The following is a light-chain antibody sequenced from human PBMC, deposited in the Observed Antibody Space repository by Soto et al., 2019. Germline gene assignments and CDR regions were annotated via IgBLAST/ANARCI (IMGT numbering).Light chain of an antibody. V-gene: IGKV3-20*01. CDR3: QQYGTSRT. J-gene: IGKJ1*01. Sequence: EIVLAQSPGALSLSPGERATLSCRASQSLSSSYLAWYQQRPGQAPRLLIYAASSRATGIPDRFSGSGSGTDFTLTISRLEPEDFAVCYCQQYGTSRTFGQGTKVDIK. CDR2: AAS. CDR1: QSLSSSY.